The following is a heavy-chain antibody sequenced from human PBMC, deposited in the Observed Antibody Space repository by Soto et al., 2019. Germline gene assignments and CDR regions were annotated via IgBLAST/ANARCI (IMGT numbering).Heavy chain of an antibody. D-gene: IGHD4-17*01. CDR2: ISAYNGNT. V-gene: IGHV1-18*01. Sequence: ASVKVSCKASGYTFTSYGISWVRQAPGQGLEWMGWISAYNGNTNYAQKLQGRVTMTTDTSTSTAYMELRSLRSDDTAVYYCATSGDDYGDPRSAFDIWGQGKMVTVS. CDR3: ATSGDDYGDPRSAFDI. CDR1: GYTFTSYG. J-gene: IGHJ3*02.